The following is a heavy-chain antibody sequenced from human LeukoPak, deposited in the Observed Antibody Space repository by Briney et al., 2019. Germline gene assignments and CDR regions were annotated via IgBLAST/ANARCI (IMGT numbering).Heavy chain of an antibody. CDR2: INSNSGGT. CDR1: GYTFTGYY. CDR3: ARDGEVDTAINWFDP. J-gene: IGHJ5*02. V-gene: IGHV1-2*02. D-gene: IGHD5-18*01. Sequence: ASVKVSCKASGYTFTGYYMHWVRQAPGQGLEWMGWINSNSGGTNYAQKFQGRVTMTRDTSISTAYMELSRLRSDDTAVYYCARDGEVDTAINWFDPWGQGTLVTVSS.